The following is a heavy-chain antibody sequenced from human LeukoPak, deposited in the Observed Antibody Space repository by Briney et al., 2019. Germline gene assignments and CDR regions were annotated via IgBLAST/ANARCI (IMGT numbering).Heavy chain of an antibody. J-gene: IGHJ3*02. V-gene: IGHV3-48*04. CDR3: ARVGYNDDSAFDI. Sequence: GGSLRLSCAASGFTFSSYSMNWVRQAPGKGLEWVSYISSSSSTIYHADSVKGRFTISRDNAKNSLYLQMNSLRAEDTAVYYCARVGYNDDSAFDIWGQGTMVTVSS. D-gene: IGHD3-22*01. CDR1: GFTFSSYS. CDR2: ISSSSSTI.